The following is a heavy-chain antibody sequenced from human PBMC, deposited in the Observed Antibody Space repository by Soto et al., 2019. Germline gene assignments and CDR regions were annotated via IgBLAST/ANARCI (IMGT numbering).Heavy chain of an antibody. CDR3: ARALHYYDSSGYYYTPLYYYYGMDV. D-gene: IGHD3-22*01. Sequence: ASVKVSCKASGYTFTSYYMHWVRQAPGQGLEWMGIINPSGGSTSYAQKFLGRVTMTRDTSTSTVYMELSSLRSEDTAVYYCARALHYYDSSGYYYTPLYYYYGMDVWGQGTTVTVSS. CDR2: INPSGGST. CDR1: GYTFTSYY. V-gene: IGHV1-46*01. J-gene: IGHJ6*02.